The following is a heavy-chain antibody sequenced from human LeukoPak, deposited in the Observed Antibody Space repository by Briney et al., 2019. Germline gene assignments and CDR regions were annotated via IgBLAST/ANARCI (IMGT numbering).Heavy chain of an antibody. V-gene: IGHV3-7*03. CDR3: ARVLRYCSGGNCYSGGLGYMDV. CDR2: IKQDGSEK. Sequence: GGSLRLSCAASGFTFISYWMSWVRQAPGKGLEWVANIKQDGSEKYYVDSVKGRFTISRDNAKNSLFLQMNSLRAEDTAVYYCARVLRYCSGGNCYSGGLGYMDVWGKGTTVTISS. J-gene: IGHJ6*03. CDR1: GFTFISYW. D-gene: IGHD2-15*01.